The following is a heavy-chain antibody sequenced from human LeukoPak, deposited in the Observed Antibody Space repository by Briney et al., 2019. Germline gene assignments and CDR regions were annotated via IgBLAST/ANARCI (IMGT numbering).Heavy chain of an antibody. J-gene: IGHJ4*02. CDR3: AKAIRFLEWNPFDY. CDR1: GFTFSSYG. CDR2: ISGSGGST. V-gene: IGHV3-23*01. Sequence: PGGSLRLSCAASGFTFSSYGMHWVRQAPGKGLEWVSAISGSGGSTYYADSVKGRFTISRDNSKNTLYLQMNSLRAEDTAVYYCAKAIRFLEWNPFDYWGQGTLVTVSS. D-gene: IGHD3-3*01.